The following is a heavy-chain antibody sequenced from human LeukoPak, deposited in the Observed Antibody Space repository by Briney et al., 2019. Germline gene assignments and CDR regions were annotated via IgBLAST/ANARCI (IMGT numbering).Heavy chain of an antibody. CDR1: GYTFTGYY. CDR2: INPSSGGT. Sequence: ASVKVSCKASGYTFTGYYMHWVRQAPGQGLEWMGWINPSSGGTNYAQKFQGRVTMTRDTSISTAYMELSRLRSDDTAVYYCARGEGGYPPFDYWGQGTLVTVSS. CDR3: ARGEGGYPPFDY. J-gene: IGHJ4*02. V-gene: IGHV1-2*02. D-gene: IGHD5-12*01.